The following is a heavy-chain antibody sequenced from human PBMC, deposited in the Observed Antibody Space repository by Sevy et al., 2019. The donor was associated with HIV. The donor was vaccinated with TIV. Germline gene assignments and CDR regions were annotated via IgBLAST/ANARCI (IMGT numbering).Heavy chain of an antibody. CDR1: EFRLGNYA. CDR3: AKDLYYDNSLFDY. CDR2: ISGGGGSS. J-gene: IGHJ4*02. D-gene: IGHD3-22*01. Sequence: GGSLRLSCVASEFRLGNYAMNWVRQAPGKGLEWVSGISGGGGSSYYADSVKGRLTISRDNSKNTLYLQMNSLRAEDTAMYYCAKDLYYDNSLFDYWGQGILVTVSS. V-gene: IGHV3-23*01.